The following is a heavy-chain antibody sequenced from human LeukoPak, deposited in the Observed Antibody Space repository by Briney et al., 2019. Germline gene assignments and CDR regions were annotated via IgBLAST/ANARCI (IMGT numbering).Heavy chain of an antibody. J-gene: IGHJ4*02. D-gene: IGHD2-2*02. CDR1: GFTFSSYA. CDR2: ISGSGGST. V-gene: IGHV3-23*01. CDR3: AKDHWSGNYCSSTSCYTGGVDY. Sequence: GGSLRLSCAASGFTFSSYAMSWVRQAPGKGLEWVSAISGSGGSTYYADSVKGRFTISRNNSKNTLYLQMNSLRAEDTAVYYCAKDHWSGNYCSSTSCYTGGVDYWGQGTLVTVSS.